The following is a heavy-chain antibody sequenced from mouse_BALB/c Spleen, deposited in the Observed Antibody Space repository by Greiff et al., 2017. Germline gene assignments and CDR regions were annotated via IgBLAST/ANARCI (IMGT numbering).Heavy chain of an antibody. CDR3: ARLGNYWYFDV. CDR2: IYPGDGDT. Sequence: VQLQQSGAELARPGASVKLSCKASGYTFTSYWMQWVKQRPGQGLEWIGAIYPGDGDTRYTQKFKGKATLTADKSSSTAYMQLSSLASEDSAVYYCARLGNYWYFDVWGAGTTVTVSS. CDR1: GYTFTSYW. V-gene: IGHV1-87*01. J-gene: IGHJ1*01. D-gene: IGHD4-1*01.